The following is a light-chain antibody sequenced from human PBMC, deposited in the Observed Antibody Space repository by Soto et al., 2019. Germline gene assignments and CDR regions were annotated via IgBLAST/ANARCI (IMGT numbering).Light chain of an antibody. Sequence: ALTXPASVSGSPGQSITISCSGTSSDIGSYDHVAWYQQFPGKSPKLIIYAVSDRPSVVSDRFSGSKSGISASLTISGPQTEDEADYYCISYTDRQSYLFGTGTKVTVL. V-gene: IGLV2-14*03. CDR3: ISYTDRQSYL. CDR2: AVS. J-gene: IGLJ1*01. CDR1: SSDIGSYDH.